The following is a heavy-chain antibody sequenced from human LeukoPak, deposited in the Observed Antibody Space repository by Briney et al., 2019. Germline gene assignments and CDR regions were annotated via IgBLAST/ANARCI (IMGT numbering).Heavy chain of an antibody. Sequence: SETLSLTCTVSGGXISSYYCSWIRQPPGKGREWIGHIYYSGSTNYNPSLKSRVTISVDTSKNQFSLKLSSVTAADTAVYYCARVDPDSSSTLEVFDYWGQGTLVTVSS. CDR1: GGXISSYY. CDR3: ARVDPDSSSTLEVFDY. D-gene: IGHD6-6*01. J-gene: IGHJ4*02. V-gene: IGHV4-59*01. CDR2: IYYSGST.